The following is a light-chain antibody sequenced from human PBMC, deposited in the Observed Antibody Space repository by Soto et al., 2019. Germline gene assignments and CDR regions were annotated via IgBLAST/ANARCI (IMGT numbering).Light chain of an antibody. CDR3: QQRSNWTFT. J-gene: IGKJ4*01. CDR1: QSVSSY. Sequence: EIVLTQSPATLSLSPGERATLSCRASQSVSSYLAWYQQKPGQAPRLLIYDASNRATGIPARFSGSGSGTDFTLTISSLKAEDFAVYYCQQRSNWTFTFGGGTKVEIK. CDR2: DAS. V-gene: IGKV3-11*01.